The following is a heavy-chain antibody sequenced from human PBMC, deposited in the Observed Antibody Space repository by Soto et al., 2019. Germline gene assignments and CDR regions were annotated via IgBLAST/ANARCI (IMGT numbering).Heavy chain of an antibody. Sequence: GGSLRLSCAASGVTFSSYAMSWVRQAPGKGLEWVSAISGSGGSTYYADSVKGRFTISRDNSKNTLYLQMNSLRAEDTAVYYCAKGRIVVEVAATYTWGQGTLVTVSS. J-gene: IGHJ4*02. CDR1: GVTFSSYA. CDR3: AKGRIVVEVAATYT. CDR2: ISGSGGST. D-gene: IGHD2-15*01. V-gene: IGHV3-23*01.